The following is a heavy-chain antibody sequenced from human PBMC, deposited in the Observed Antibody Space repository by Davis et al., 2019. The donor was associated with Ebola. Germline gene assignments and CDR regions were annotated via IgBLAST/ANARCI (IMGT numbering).Heavy chain of an antibody. D-gene: IGHD4-11*01. V-gene: IGHV3-74*01. Sequence: HTGGSLRLSCAASGFTFSSYWMHWVRHAPGKGLVWVSGIKNDGSTTTYADSVKGRFTISRDNSKNTLYLQMNSLRAEDTAVYYCARDSDDYSFDYWGQGTLVTVSS. CDR1: GFTFSSYW. CDR2: IKNDGSTT. CDR3: ARDSDDYSFDY. J-gene: IGHJ4*02.